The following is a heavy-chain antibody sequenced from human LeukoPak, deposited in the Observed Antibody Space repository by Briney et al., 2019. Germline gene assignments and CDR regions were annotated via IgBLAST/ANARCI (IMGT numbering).Heavy chain of an antibody. CDR2: IIPIFGTA. D-gene: IGHD2-15*01. J-gene: IGHJ6*03. CDR1: GGTFSSYA. V-gene: IGHV1-69*05. Sequence: ASVKVSCKASGGTFSSYAISWVRQAPGQGLEWMGGIIPIFGTANYAQKFQGRVTITTDESTSTAYMELSSLRSEDTAVYYCARDRRVVGHYYYMDVWGKGTTVTVSS. CDR3: ARDRRVVGHYYYMDV.